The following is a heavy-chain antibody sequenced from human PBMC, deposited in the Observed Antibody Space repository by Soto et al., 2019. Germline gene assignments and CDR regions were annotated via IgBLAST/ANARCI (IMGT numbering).Heavy chain of an antibody. J-gene: IGHJ6*02. CDR3: ARESAFGDFGSDGGYGMDV. CDR1: GYTFTSYG. CDR2: ISAYNGNT. Sequence: QVQLVQSGAEVKKPGASVKVSCKASGYTFTSYGISWVRQAPGQGLEWMGWISAYNGNTNYAQKLQGRVTMTTDTTTRTAYMERRSLRSDATAVYCGARESAFGDFGSDGGYGMDVWGQGTTVTVSS. D-gene: IGHD3-10*01. V-gene: IGHV1-18*01.